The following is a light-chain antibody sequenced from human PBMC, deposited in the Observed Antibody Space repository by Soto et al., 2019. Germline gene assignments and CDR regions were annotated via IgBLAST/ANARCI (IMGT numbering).Light chain of an antibody. CDR3: QHRSNWPPFN. CDR2: DAS. CDR1: QSVSSY. Sequence: EIVLTQSPATLSLSPGERATLSCRASQSVSSYLAWYQQKPGQAPRLLIYDASNRATGIPARFSGSGSGTASTLTISSLEPEDFAVYYCQHRSNWPPFNFGQGTRLEIK. J-gene: IGKJ5*01. V-gene: IGKV3-11*01.